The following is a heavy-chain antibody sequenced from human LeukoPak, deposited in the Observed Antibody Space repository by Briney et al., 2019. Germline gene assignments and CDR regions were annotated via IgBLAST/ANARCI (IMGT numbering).Heavy chain of an antibody. V-gene: IGHV3-74*01. CDR1: GFTFSSYW. D-gene: IGHD3-22*01. J-gene: IGHJ3*02. CDR2: INSDGSST. Sequence: GGSLRLSCAASGFTFSSYWMHWVRQDPGKGLVWVSRINSDGSSTSYADSVKGRFTISRDNAKNTLYLQMNSLRAEDTAVYYCARDQGHYYDRLDAFDIWGQGTMVTVSS. CDR3: ARDQGHYYDRLDAFDI.